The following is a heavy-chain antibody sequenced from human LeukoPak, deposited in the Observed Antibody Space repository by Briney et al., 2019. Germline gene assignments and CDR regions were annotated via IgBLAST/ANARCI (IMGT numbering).Heavy chain of an antibody. CDR2: IYYSGST. D-gene: IGHD1-26*01. V-gene: IGHV4-61*08. J-gene: IGHJ4*02. CDR1: GGSISSGGYY. Sequence: SETLSLTCTVSGGSISSGGYYWSWIRQHPGKGLEWIGYIYYSGSTNYNPSLKSRVTISVDTSKNQFSLKLCSVTAADTAVYFCASTTSGNYRFDYWGQGTLVTVSS. CDR3: ASTTSGNYRFDY.